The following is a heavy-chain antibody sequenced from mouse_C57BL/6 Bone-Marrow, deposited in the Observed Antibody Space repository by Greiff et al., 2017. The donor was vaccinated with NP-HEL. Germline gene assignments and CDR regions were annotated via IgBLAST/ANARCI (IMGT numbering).Heavy chain of an antibody. Sequence: EVKLMESEGGLVQPGSSMKLSCTTSGFTFSDYYMAWVRQVPEKGLDWVANINYDGSSTYYLDSLKSRFIISGDNAKNILYLQMSSLKSEDTATYYCAREGGLRRRTYAMDYWGQGTSVTVSS. D-gene: IGHD2-4*01. J-gene: IGHJ4*01. CDR2: INYDGSST. CDR3: AREGGLRRRTYAMDY. V-gene: IGHV5-16*01. CDR1: GFTFSDYY.